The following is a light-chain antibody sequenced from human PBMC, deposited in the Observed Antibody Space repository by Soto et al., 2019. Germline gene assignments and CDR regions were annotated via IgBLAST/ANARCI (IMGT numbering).Light chain of an antibody. CDR2: DAS. Sequence: IQLTQSPSSLSASVGDRVTITCRASQTISTYLTWFQQKPGNAPKVLIYDASTLQSGVPSRFSGSGSGAEFTLTIKGLQTEDFANYYCQQSFSTLLSFGGGTKVDIK. J-gene: IGKJ4*01. V-gene: IGKV1-39*01. CDR1: QTISTY. CDR3: QQSFSTLLS.